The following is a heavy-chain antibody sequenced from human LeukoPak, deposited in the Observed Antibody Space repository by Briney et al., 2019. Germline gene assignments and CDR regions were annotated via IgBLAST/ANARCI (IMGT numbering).Heavy chain of an antibody. Sequence: PGGSLRLSCAASGFTFNSYAMSWVRQAPWERLQWVSGISDSGGSTYYADSVKGRFTISRDNSKNTLYLQMNSLRAEDTAVYYCAKDLSTGATGFDYWGQGTLVTVSS. D-gene: IGHD1-26*01. CDR1: GFTFNSYA. J-gene: IGHJ4*02. V-gene: IGHV3-23*01. CDR2: ISDSGGST. CDR3: AKDLSTGATGFDY.